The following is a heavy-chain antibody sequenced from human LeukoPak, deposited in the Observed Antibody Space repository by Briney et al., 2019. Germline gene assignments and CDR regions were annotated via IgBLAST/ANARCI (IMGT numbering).Heavy chain of an antibody. J-gene: IGHJ4*02. CDR1: GFTFRSYW. CDR3: ARGINYFDY. V-gene: IGHV3-74*01. D-gene: IGHD3-10*01. CDR2: IDAEGTTT. Sequence: PGGSLRLSCAASGFTFRSYWMHWVRQVPGKGLVWVSRIDAEGTTTTYADSVKGRFTISRDNAKNSLYLQMNSLRAEDTAVYYCARGINYFDYWGQGTLVTVSS.